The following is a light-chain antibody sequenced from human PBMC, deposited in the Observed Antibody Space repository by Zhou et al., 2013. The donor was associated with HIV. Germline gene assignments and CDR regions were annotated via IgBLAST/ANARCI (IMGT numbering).Light chain of an antibody. Sequence: EIVLMQSPGTLSLSPGERATLSCRASQTVSSSYFAWYQQKPGQAPRLLIYSASSRATGIPDRFSGSGSGADFTLTISRLEPEDFAVYYCQQYGTSQTFGQGTKLEI. V-gene: IGKV3-20*01. J-gene: IGKJ2*01. CDR2: SAS. CDR3: QQYGTSQT. CDR1: QTVSSSY.